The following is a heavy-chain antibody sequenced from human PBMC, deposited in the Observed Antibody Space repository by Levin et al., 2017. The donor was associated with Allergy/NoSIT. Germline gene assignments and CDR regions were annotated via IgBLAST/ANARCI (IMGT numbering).Heavy chain of an antibody. CDR3: TTGAEGVNYYYGMDV. Sequence: SCAASGFTFSNAWMSWVRQAPGKGLEWVGRIKSKTDGGTTDYAAPVKGRFTISRDDSKNTLYLQMNSLKTEDTAVYYCTTGAEGVNYYYGMDVWGQGTTVTVSS. V-gene: IGHV3-15*01. CDR1: GFTFSNAW. D-gene: IGHD4-23*01. CDR2: IKSKTDGGTT. J-gene: IGHJ6*02.